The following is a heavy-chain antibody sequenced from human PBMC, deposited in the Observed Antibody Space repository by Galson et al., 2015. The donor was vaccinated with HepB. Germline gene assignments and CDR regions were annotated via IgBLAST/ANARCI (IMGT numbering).Heavy chain of an antibody. J-gene: IGHJ6*02. CDR3: AREGDRSGYQPPSYYCYGMDV. D-gene: IGHD3-22*01. V-gene: IGHV1-69*13. Sequence: SVKVSCKASGCTFSSYAISWVRQAPGQGLEWMGGIIPIFGTANYAQKFQGRVTITADESTSTAYMELSSLRSEDTAVYYCAREGDRSGYQPPSYYCYGMDVWGQGTTVTVSS. CDR2: IIPIFGTA. CDR1: GCTFSSYA.